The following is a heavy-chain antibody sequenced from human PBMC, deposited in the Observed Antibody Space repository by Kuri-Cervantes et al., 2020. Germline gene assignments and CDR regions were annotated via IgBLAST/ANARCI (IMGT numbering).Heavy chain of an antibody. V-gene: IGHV3-9*01. CDR2: ISWNSGSI. CDR1: GFTFDDYA. CDR3: AREGEYSSSSGFDY. J-gene: IGHJ4*02. Sequence: SLRLSCAASGFTFDDYAMHWVRQAPGKRLEWVSGISWNSGSIGYADSVKGRFTISRDNSKNTLSLQMNSLRAEDTAVYYCAREGEYSSSSGFDYWGQGTLVTVSS. D-gene: IGHD6-6*01.